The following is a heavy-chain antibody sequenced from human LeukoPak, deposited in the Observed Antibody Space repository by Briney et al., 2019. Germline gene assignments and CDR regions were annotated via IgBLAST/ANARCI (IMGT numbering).Heavy chain of an antibody. CDR3: AKGTLGHCNGASCYPLDY. J-gene: IGHJ4*02. D-gene: IGHD2-15*01. Sequence: SGGSLRLSCAASGNYLMHWVRQAPGQGLVWVSHINSDGSWTSYADSVKGRFTISRDNSKNTLYLQMNSLRAEDTAVYFCAKGTLGHCNGASCYPLDYWGQGTLVTVSS. CDR2: INSDGSWT. CDR1: GNYL. V-gene: IGHV3-74*01.